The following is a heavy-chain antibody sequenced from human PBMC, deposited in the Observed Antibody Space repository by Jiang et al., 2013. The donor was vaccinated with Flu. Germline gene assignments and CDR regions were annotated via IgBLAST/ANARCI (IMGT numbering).Heavy chain of an antibody. V-gene: IGHV4-34*01. CDR3: ARLGYCSGGSCYGYGMDV. CDR1: GGSFSGYY. D-gene: IGHD2-15*01. CDR2: INHSGST. Sequence: LLKPSETLSLTCAVYGGSFSGYYWSWIRQPPGKGLEWIGEINHSGSTNYNPSLKSRVTISVDTSKNQFSLKLSSVTAADTAVYYCARLGYCSGGSCYGYGMDVWGQGTTVTVSS. J-gene: IGHJ6*02.